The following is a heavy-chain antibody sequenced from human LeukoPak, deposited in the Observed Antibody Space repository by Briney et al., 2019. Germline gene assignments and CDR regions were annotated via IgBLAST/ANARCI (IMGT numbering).Heavy chain of an antibody. Sequence: SETLSLTCAVHGGSFSDSYWNWIRQPPGEGLEWIGEDTHDGRINDNPSLRGRVTIPVDTSMNQLSLRLTSVTAADTAVYYCATIYGDFSDFDSWAQGILVTVYS. CDR2: DTHDGRI. D-gene: IGHD4-17*01. J-gene: IGHJ4*02. CDR3: ATIYGDFSDFDS. V-gene: IGHV4-34*01. CDR1: GGSFSDSY.